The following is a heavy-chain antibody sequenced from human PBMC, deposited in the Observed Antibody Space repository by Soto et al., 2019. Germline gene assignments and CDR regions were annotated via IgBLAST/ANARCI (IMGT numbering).Heavy chain of an antibody. J-gene: IGHJ4*02. CDR2: IWYDGSNK. CDR1: GFTFSSYG. V-gene: IGHV3-33*01. Sequence: GGSLRLSCAASGFTFSSYGMHWVRQAPGKGLEWVAVIWYDGSNKYYADSVKGRFTISRDNSKNTLYLQMNSLRAEDTAVYYCARESYSSGRLKFDYWGQGTLVTVSS. D-gene: IGHD6-25*01. CDR3: ARESYSSGRLKFDY.